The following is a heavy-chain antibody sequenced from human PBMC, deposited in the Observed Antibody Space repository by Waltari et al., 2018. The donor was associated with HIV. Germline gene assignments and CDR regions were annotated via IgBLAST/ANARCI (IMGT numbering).Heavy chain of an antibody. V-gene: IGHV4-39*01. Sequence: QLQLQESGPGLVKPSETLSLTCTVSGGSISRGSYYWGWIRQSPGKGLEWIGSLYYSGTTYYNPSLKSRVTISVDTSNNQFSLKVRSVTAADTAVYYCVRIQEHTVMGVYDSWGQGTLVTVSS. CDR1: GGSISRGSYY. CDR3: VRIQEHTVMGVYDS. CDR2: LYYSGTT. J-gene: IGHJ4*02. D-gene: IGHD5-18*01.